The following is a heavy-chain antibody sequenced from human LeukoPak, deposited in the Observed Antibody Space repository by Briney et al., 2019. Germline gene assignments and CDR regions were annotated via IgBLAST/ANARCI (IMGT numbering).Heavy chain of an antibody. CDR3: ATGGLYFYSD. CDR1: GFTFSNYA. Sequence: GGSLRLSCAASGFTFSNYAIHWVRQVPGRGLEWVALISSDGSVIYDADSVKGRFTVSKDNSKKTLYLQMSSLRAEDTAIYYCATGGLYFYSDWGQGILVTVSS. CDR2: ISSDGSVI. D-gene: IGHD1-26*01. J-gene: IGHJ4*02. V-gene: IGHV3-30*07.